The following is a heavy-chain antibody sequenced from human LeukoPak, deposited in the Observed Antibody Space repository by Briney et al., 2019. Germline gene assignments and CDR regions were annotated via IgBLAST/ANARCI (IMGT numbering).Heavy chain of an antibody. J-gene: IGHJ5*02. D-gene: IGHD3-22*01. CDR3: TRAYYYDLPT. V-gene: IGHV3-73*01. CDR2: IRSKANSYAT. CDR1: GFTFSGSA. Sequence: GGSLRLSCAASGFTFSGSAMHWVRQASGQGLEWVGRIRSKANSYATAYAASVKGRFTISRDDSKNTAYLQMNSLKTEDTAVYYCTRAYYYDLPTWGQGTLVTVSS.